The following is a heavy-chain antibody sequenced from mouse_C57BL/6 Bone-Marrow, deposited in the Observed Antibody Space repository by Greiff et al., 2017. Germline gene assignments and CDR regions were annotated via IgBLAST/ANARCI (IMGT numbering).Heavy chain of an antibody. V-gene: IGHV1-22*01. J-gene: IGHJ4*01. D-gene: IGHD1-1*02. CDR3: ARRIWQLRAMDY. CDR1: GYTFTDYN. Sequence: EVQLQQSGPELVKPGASVKMSCKASGYTFTDYNMHWVKQSPGKSLEWIGYINPNNGGTRYNQKFKGKATLTVNKSSSTAYMELRSLTSEDSAVYYCARRIWQLRAMDYWGQGTSVTVSS. CDR2: INPNNGGT.